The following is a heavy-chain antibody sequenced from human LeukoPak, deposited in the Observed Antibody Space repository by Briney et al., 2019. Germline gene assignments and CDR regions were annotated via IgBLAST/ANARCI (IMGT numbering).Heavy chain of an antibody. CDR3: ARGRYSGTTYYFDY. CDR1: GFTFSTSW. CDR2: IKKVGSET. J-gene: IGHJ4*02. D-gene: IGHD5-12*01. Sequence: QSGGSLRLSCAASGFTFSTSWMCWVRQVPGKGLEWVANIKKVGSETYYVDSVKGRFTISRDNTKNSLYLQMNSLRAEDTAMYYCARGRYSGTTYYFDYWGQGTLVTVSS. V-gene: IGHV3-7*03.